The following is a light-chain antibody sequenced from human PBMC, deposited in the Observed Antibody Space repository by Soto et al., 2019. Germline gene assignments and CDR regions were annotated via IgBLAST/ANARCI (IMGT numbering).Light chain of an antibody. CDR2: DVS. J-gene: IGKJ1*01. V-gene: IGKV1-5*01. Sequence: DVKITQSPSTVSASVGDRVTITCRASQNIERWLAWYQQKPGKAPKLLLYDVSSLESGVPSRFSGSGSGTEFILTIIGLQPDEFVTYFCQQSKSGTCTFAQGTKVAI. CDR3: QQSKSGTCT. CDR1: QNIERW.